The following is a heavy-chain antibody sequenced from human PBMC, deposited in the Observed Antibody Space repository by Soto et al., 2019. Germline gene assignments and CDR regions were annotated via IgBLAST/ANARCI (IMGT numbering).Heavy chain of an antibody. CDR1: GGSISSGGYS. CDR3: ARDGGYSGYDSGTYHI. J-gene: IGHJ3*02. Sequence: PSETLSLTCAVSGGSISSGGYSWSWIRQPPGKGLEWIGYIYHSGSTYYNPSLKSRVTISVDRSKNQFSLKLSSVTAADTAVYYCARDGGYSGYDSGTYHIWGQGTMVTVSS. CDR2: IYHSGST. D-gene: IGHD5-12*01. V-gene: IGHV4-30-2*01.